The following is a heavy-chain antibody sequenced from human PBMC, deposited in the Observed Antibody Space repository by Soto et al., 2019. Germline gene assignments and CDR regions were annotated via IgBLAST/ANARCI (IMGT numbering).Heavy chain of an antibody. CDR2: IYYSGST. CDR3: AREQIMITFGGVHDAFDI. V-gene: IGHV4-59*01. J-gene: IGHJ3*02. D-gene: IGHD3-16*01. CDR1: GGSISSYY. Sequence: QVQLQESGPGLVKPSETLSLTCTVSGGSISSYYWSWIRQPPGKGLEWIGYIYYSGSTNYNPSLKSRVTISVDTSKNQFSLKLSSVTAADTAVYYCAREQIMITFGGVHDAFDIWGQGTMVTVSS.